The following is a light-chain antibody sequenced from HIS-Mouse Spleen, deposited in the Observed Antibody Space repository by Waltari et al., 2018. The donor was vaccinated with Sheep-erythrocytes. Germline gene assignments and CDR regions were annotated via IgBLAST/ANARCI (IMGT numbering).Light chain of an antibody. CDR1: SSDVGSYTL. CDR3: CSYAGSSTPWV. CDR2: EGS. Sequence: QSALTQPASVSGSPGPSITIPCTGTSSDVGSYTLVSWYQQHPGKSPKLMIYEGSNRPSGVSNRFSGSKSGNTASLTISGLQAEDEADYYCCSYAGSSTPWVFGGGTKLTVL. J-gene: IGLJ3*02. V-gene: IGLV2-23*01.